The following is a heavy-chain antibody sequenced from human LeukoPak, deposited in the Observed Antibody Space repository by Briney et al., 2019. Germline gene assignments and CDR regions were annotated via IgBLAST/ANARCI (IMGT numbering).Heavy chain of an antibody. J-gene: IGHJ3*02. CDR3: ARDGERAFDI. V-gene: IGHV1-8*01. D-gene: IGHD4-17*01. Sequence: ASVQVSCKASGYTFTSHDINWVRQAAGQGLEWMRWMNPNTGKTGYAQNFQGRVTMTRSTSISTAYLELGSLRSEDTAVYYCARDGERAFDIWGRGTKVTVSS. CDR1: GYTFTSHD. CDR2: MNPNTGKT.